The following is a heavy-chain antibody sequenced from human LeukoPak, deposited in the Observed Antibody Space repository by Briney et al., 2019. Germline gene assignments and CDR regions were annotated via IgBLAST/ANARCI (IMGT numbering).Heavy chain of an antibody. CDR3: ARGPLTGYYYLDY. CDR2: IYYTGNT. V-gene: IGHV4-59*12. Sequence: RTSETLSLTCSVSGDSIIGYYWGWIRQPPGKGLEWIGNIYYTGNTYYNPSLKSRVTMSVDTSKNQFSLKLSSVTAADTAVYYCARGPLTGYYYLDYWGQGTLVTVSS. J-gene: IGHJ4*02. D-gene: IGHD3-9*01. CDR1: GDSIIGYY.